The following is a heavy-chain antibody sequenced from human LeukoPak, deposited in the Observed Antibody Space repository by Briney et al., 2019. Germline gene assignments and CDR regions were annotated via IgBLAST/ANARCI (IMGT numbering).Heavy chain of an antibody. J-gene: IGHJ3*02. CDR3: ATAVAGPLHDAFDI. Sequence: ASVKVSCKVSGYTLTELSMHWVRQAPGKGLEWMGGFDPEDGETIYAQKFQGRVTMTEDTSTDTAYMELSSLRSEDTAVYYCATAVAGPLHDAFDIWGQGTMVTVSS. D-gene: IGHD6-19*01. V-gene: IGHV1-24*01. CDR1: GYTLTELS. CDR2: FDPEDGET.